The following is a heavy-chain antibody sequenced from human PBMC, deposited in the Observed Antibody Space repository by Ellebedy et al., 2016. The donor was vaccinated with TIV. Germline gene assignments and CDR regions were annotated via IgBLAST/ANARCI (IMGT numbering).Heavy chain of an antibody. D-gene: IGHD6-19*01. CDR3: ARDREGDESSGWYDTPRGRYYGMDV. CDR1: GGSISSYY. V-gene: IGHV4-59*01. J-gene: IGHJ6*02. CDR2: IYYSGST. Sequence: SETLSLTXTVSGGSISSYYWSWIRQPPGKGLEWIGYIYYSGSTNYNPSLKSRVTISVDTSKNQFSLKLSSVTAADTAVYYCARDREGDESSGWYDTPRGRYYGMDVWGQGTTVTVSS.